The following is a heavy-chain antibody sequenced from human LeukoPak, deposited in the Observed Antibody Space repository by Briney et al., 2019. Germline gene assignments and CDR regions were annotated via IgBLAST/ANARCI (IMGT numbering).Heavy chain of an antibody. CDR3: ARGYTYGDNWFDP. CDR1: GGSFSG. CDR2: INHSGST. Sequence: PSETLSLTCAVYGGSFSGRQPPGKGLEWIGEINHSGSTNYNPSLKSRVTISKSRVTISVDTSKNQFSLKLSSVTTADTAMYYCARGYTYGDNWFDPWGQGTLVTVSS. D-gene: IGHD5-18*01. J-gene: IGHJ5*02. V-gene: IGHV4-34*01.